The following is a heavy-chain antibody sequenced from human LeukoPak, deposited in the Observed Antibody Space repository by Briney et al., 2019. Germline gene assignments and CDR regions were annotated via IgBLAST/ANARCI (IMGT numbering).Heavy chain of an antibody. CDR2: INPNSGGT. Sequence: ASVKVSCKASGYTFTSYAMHWVRQAPGQRLEWMGRINPNSGGTNYAQKFQGRVTMTRDTSISTAYMELSRLRSDDTAVYYCARVGWGRNWFDPWGQGTLVTVSS. D-gene: IGHD3-16*01. V-gene: IGHV1-2*06. CDR1: GYTFTSYA. J-gene: IGHJ5*02. CDR3: ARVGWGRNWFDP.